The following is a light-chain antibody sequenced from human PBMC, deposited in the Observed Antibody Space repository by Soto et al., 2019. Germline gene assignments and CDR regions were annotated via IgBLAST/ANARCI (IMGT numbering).Light chain of an antibody. J-gene: IGLJ1*01. CDR3: SSYAKRSTLEGV. CDR2: EVS. V-gene: IGLV2-14*01. Sequence: QSVLTQPASVSGSPGQSITISCTATSSDVGGFTYVSWYQQHPGKAPKLMIYEVSNRPSGVSNRFSGSQSGNTASLTISGLQAEDEADYRCSSYAKRSTLEGVFGTGTKVTVL. CDR1: SSDVGGFTY.